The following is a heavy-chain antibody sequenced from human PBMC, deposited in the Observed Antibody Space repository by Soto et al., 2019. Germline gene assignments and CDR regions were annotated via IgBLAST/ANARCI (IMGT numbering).Heavy chain of an antibody. CDR2: ISAYNGDT. V-gene: IGHV1-18*01. J-gene: IGHJ3*02. CDR3: ARDGRQFDPKSDNFDI. D-gene: IGHD3-10*01. Sequence: QVQLLQSGPELMKPGASVKLSCKASGYTFRNYGINWVRQAPGQGLEWMGWISAYNGDTNYAHNFQGRVTMATDTPTSTAYMELRSLKSDDTAVYYCARDGRQFDPKSDNFDIWGQGTTVTVSS. CDR1: GYTFRNYG.